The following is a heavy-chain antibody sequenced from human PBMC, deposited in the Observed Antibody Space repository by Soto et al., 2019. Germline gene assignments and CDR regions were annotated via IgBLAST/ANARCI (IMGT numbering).Heavy chain of an antibody. Sequence: PSETLSLTCTVSGGSISSYYWTWIRQPSGKGLEWIGRIYTSGSTNYNPSLKSRVTMSVDTSKNQFSLKLSSVTAADTAVYYCARDLKFGQADYWGQGSQVTVYS. CDR1: GGSISSYY. CDR3: ARDLKFGQADY. V-gene: IGHV4-4*07. CDR2: IYTSGST. D-gene: IGHD3-10*01. J-gene: IGHJ4*02.